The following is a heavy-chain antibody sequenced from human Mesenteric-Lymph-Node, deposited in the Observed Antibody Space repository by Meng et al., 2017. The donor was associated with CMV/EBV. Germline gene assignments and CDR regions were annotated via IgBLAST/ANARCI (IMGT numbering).Heavy chain of an antibody. V-gene: IGHV1-18*01. CDR2: ISGYNGNT. CDR1: GYTFTSHG. CDR3: ARDYHYGSGTQAFFSMDV. D-gene: IGHD3-10*01. Sequence: ASVKVSCKASGYTFTSHGISWVRQAPGQGLEWVGWISGYNGNTNYAQKLQGRVTMTTDTSTSTAYMELRSLTSDDTAVYYCARDYHYGSGTQAFFSMDVWGQGTTVTVSS. J-gene: IGHJ6*02.